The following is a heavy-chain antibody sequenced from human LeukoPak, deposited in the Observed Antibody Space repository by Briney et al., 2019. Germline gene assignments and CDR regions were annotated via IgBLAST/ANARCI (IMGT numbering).Heavy chain of an antibody. CDR3: ARSRKIRFLEWLSRRPPCNYYFDY. D-gene: IGHD3-3*01. V-gene: IGHV4-34*01. CDR1: GGSFSGYY. Sequence: PSETLSLTCAVYGGSFSGYYWSWIRQPPEKGLEWIGRINHSGSTNYNPSLKSRVTISVDTSKNQFSLKLSSVTAADTAVYYCARSRKIRFLEWLSRRPPCNYYFDYWGQGTLVTVSS. CDR2: INHSGST. J-gene: IGHJ4*02.